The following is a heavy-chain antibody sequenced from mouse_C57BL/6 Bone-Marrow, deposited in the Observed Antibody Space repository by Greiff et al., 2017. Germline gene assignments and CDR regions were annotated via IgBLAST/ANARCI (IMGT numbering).Heavy chain of an antibody. CDR2: IDPSDSYT. Sequence: QVQLKQPGAELVRPGTSVKLSCKASGYTFTSYWMHWVKQRPGQGLEWIGVIDPSDSYTNYTQKFKGKATLTVDTSSSTAYMQLSSLTSEDSAVYYCAREITVWGQGTLVTVSA. D-gene: IGHD1-1*01. CDR3: AREITV. V-gene: IGHV1-59*01. J-gene: IGHJ3*01. CDR1: GYTFTSYW.